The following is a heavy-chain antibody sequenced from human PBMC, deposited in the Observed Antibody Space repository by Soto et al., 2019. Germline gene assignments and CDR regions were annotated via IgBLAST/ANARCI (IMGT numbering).Heavy chain of an antibody. J-gene: IGHJ5*02. CDR2: INHSGST. D-gene: IGHD1-1*01. V-gene: IGHV4-34*01. Sequence: PSETLSLTCAVYGGSFSGYYWSWIRQPPGKGLEWIGEINHSGSTNYNPSLKSRVTISVDTSKNQFSLKLSSVTAADTAVYYCARESQGPNCEVEKPTHPWGQGTLVTVSS. CDR1: GGSFSGYY. CDR3: ARESQGPNCEVEKPTHP.